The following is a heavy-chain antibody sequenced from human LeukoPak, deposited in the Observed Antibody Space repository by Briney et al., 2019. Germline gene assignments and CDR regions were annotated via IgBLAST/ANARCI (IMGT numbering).Heavy chain of an antibody. Sequence: ASVKVSCKVSGYTLTELSMHWVRQAPGKGPEWRGGFDPQDGETIYAQKIQGRATMTEDTSTDTAYMELSSLRSEDTAVYYCATAEPRRYCSGGSCYVDDYWGQGTLVTVSS. CDR1: GYTLTELS. J-gene: IGHJ4*02. V-gene: IGHV1-24*01. D-gene: IGHD2-15*01. CDR3: ATAEPRRYCSGGSCYVDDY. CDR2: FDPQDGET.